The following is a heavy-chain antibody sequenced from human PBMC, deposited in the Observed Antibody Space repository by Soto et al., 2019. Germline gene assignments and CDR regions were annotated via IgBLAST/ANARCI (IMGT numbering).Heavy chain of an antibody. V-gene: IGHV3-23*01. J-gene: IGHJ3*02. CDR1: GFTFSSYA. D-gene: IGHD3-22*01. CDR3: AKVPTGYYDSSGYSDAFDI. CDR2: ISGSGGST. Sequence: LRLSCAASGFTFSSYAMSWVRQAPGKGLEWVSAISGSGGSTYYADSVKGRFTISRDNSKNTLYLQMNSLRAEDTAVYYCAKVPTGYYDSSGYSDAFDIWGQGTMVTVSS.